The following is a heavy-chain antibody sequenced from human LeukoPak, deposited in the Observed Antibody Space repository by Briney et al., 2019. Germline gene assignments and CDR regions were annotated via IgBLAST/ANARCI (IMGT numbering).Heavy chain of an antibody. J-gene: IGHJ4*02. D-gene: IGHD3-10*01. V-gene: IGHV4-59*01. CDR3: ARDKGSGYFDY. Sequence: PSETLSLTCTVPGGSISSYYWSWIRQPPGKGLESIGYIYYSGSTNSNPSLKSRVTISVDTPKNQFSLKLSSVTAADTAVYYCARDKGSGYFDYWGQGTLVTVSS. CDR2: IYYSGST. CDR1: GGSISSYY.